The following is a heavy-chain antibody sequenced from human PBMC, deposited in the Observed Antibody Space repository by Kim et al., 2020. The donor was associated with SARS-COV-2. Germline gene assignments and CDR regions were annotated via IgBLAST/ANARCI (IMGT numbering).Heavy chain of an antibody. J-gene: IGHJ4*02. CDR2: LNPNSGNT. Sequence: ASVKVSCKASGYSFTSYDINWVRQATGQGLEWMGWLNPNSGNTGYAQKFQGRVTMTRNTVTSTAYMELSGLRSEDTAVYYCASGPGGWYDYWGQGTLVTVSS. D-gene: IGHD6-19*01. CDR3: ASGPGGWYDY. CDR1: GYSFTSYD. V-gene: IGHV1-8*02.